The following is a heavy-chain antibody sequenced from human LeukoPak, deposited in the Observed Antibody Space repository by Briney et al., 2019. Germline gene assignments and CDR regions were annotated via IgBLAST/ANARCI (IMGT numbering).Heavy chain of an antibody. CDR3: ASPNVLGGYSGYVLPVDY. CDR1: GGSISSSSYY. J-gene: IGHJ4*02. V-gene: IGHV4-39*07. D-gene: IGHD5-12*01. CDR2: IYYSGST. Sequence: PSETLSLTCTVSGGSISSSSYYWGWIRQPPGKGLEWIGSIYYSGSTYYNPSLKSRVTISVDTSKNQFSLKLSSVTAADTAVYYCASPNVLGGYSGYVLPVDYWGQGTLVTVSS.